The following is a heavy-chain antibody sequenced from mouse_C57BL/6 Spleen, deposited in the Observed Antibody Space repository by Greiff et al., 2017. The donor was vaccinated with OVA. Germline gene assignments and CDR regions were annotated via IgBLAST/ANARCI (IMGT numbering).Heavy chain of an antibody. CDR3: ARADYYGISYHYFDY. CDR1: GYTFTSYW. Sequence: QVQLKQPGAELVRPGSSVKLSCKASGYTFTSYWMHWVKQRPIQGLEWIGNIDPSDSETHYNQKFKDKATLTVDKSSSTAYMQLSSLTSEDSAVYYCARADYYGISYHYFDYWGQGTTLTVSS. J-gene: IGHJ2*01. CDR2: IDPSDSET. V-gene: IGHV1-52*01. D-gene: IGHD1-1*01.